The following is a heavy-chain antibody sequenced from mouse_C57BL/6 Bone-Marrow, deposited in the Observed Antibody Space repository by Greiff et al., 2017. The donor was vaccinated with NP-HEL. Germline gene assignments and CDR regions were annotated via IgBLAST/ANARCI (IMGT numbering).Heavy chain of an antibody. Sequence: EVQLQESGPELVKPGDSVKISCKASGYSFTGYFMNWVMQSHGKSLEWIGRINPYNGDTFYNQKFKGKATLTVDKSSSTAHMELRSLTSEDSAVYYCARTFITTVPKSDLDYWGQGTTLTVSS. CDR1: GYSFTGYF. D-gene: IGHD1-1*01. CDR3: ARTFITTVPKSDLDY. J-gene: IGHJ2*01. V-gene: IGHV1-20*01. CDR2: INPYNGDT.